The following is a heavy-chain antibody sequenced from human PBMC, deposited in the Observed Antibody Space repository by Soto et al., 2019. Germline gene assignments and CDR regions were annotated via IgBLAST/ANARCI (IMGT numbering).Heavy chain of an antibody. CDR3: ARARRWFGELFFDY. J-gene: IGHJ4*02. CDR2: ISAYNGDT. D-gene: IGHD3-10*01. CDR1: GYTFTSYG. Sequence: ASVKVSCKASGYTFTSYGISWVRQAPGQGLEWMGWISAYNGDTNYAQKLQGRVTMTTDTSTSTAYMELRSLRSDDTAVYYCARARRWFGELFFDYWGQGTLVTVSS. V-gene: IGHV1-18*01.